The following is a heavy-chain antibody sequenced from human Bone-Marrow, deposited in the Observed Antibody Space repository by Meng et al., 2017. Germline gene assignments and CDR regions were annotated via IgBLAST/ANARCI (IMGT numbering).Heavy chain of an antibody. CDR3: ARVDDYVDFDPPVSPAFNI. Sequence: SETLSLTCTVSGGSISSGGYYWSWIRQHPGKGLEWIGYIYYSGSTYYNPSLKSLVTISVDTSKNQFSLKVSSVTAADTAVYYCARVDDYVDFDPPVSPAFNIWGQGTMVTVSS. J-gene: IGHJ3*02. V-gene: IGHV4-31*01. CDR1: GGSISSGGYY. CDR2: IYYSGST. D-gene: IGHD4-17*01.